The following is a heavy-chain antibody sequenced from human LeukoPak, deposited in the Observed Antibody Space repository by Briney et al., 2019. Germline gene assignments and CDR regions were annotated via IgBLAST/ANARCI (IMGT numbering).Heavy chain of an antibody. Sequence: GESLKISCNGSGYXFPKSWIGWVRQMPGKGLEWMAIIYPDDSRTKYSPSFQGQVTISADRSINTAYLQWSSLRASDTAMYYCARPDYFASHDWGQGTLVTVSS. CDR3: ARPDYFASHD. CDR2: IYPDDSRT. CDR1: GYXFPKSW. D-gene: IGHD3-10*01. J-gene: IGHJ4*02. V-gene: IGHV5-51*01.